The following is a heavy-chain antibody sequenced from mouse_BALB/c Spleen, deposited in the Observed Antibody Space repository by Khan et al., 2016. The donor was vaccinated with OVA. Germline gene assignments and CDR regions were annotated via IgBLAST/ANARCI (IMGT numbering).Heavy chain of an antibody. CDR1: GYSISSNYA. CDR3: ARPNYYGYALDY. J-gene: IGHJ4*01. Sequence: EVQLQEPGPGLVNPSQSLSLTCTVAGYSISSNYAWSWIRQFPGNKLEWMDYISYSGSTSSNPSLKNRISITRDTSKNQVFLQLNYVTAEDTATYYCARPNYYGYALDYWGQGTSVTVSS. V-gene: IGHV3-2*02. D-gene: IGHD1-1*01. CDR2: ISYSGST.